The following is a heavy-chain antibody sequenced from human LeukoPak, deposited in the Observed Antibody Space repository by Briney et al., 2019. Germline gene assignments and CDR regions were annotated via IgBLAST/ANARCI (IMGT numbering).Heavy chain of an antibody. CDR1: GFTFSSYS. V-gene: IGHV3-21*01. D-gene: IGHD3-3*01. CDR3: ARDYDFWSGYSYNWFDP. Sequence: PGGSLRLSCAASGFTFSSYSMNWVRQAPGKGPEWVSSISSSSSYIYYADSGKGRFTISRDNAKNSLYLQMNSLRAEDTAVYYCARDYDFWSGYSYNWFDPWGQGTLVTVSS. CDR2: ISSSSSYI. J-gene: IGHJ5*02.